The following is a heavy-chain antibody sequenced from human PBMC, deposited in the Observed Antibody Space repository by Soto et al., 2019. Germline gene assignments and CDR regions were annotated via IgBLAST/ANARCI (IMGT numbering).Heavy chain of an antibody. Sequence: SETLSVTCSVSGDSINSDKYYWGWIRQPPGKGLEWIGSIYFRGNTYYNPSLQTRVTISLDKSKSQFSLKLNSVTAADSAVYFCARLEGLATISYYFYFWGQGALVTVSS. V-gene: IGHV4-39*01. CDR2: IYFRGNT. J-gene: IGHJ4*02. D-gene: IGHD3-9*01. CDR1: GDSINSDKYY. CDR3: ARLEGLATISYYFYF.